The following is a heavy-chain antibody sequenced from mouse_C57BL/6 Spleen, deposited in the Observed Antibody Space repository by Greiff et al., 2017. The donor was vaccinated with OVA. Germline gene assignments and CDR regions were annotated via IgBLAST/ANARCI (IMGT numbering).Heavy chain of an antibody. CDR1: GYAFSSYW. J-gene: IGHJ2*01. CDR3: ARTEDYFYY. Sequence: VQLQQSGAELVKPGASVKISCTASGYAFSSYWMNWVQQRPGKGLEWIGQIYPGDGDTNYNGKFKGKATLTADKSSSTAYMQLSSLTSEDTAVYFCARTEDYFYYWGQGTTRTVSS. V-gene: IGHV1-80*01. CDR2: IYPGDGDT.